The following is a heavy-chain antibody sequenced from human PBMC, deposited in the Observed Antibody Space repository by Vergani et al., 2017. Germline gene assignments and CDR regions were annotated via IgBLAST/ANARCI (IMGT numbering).Heavy chain of an antibody. J-gene: IGHJ6*02. D-gene: IGHD3-10*01. Sequence: QVQLVQSGAEVKKPGSSVKVSCKASGGTFSSYAISWVRQAPGQGLEWMGGIIPIFGTANYAQKFQGRVTITADESTSTAYMELSSLRSEDTAVYYCARYPPTMVRGVIITTGGVDVWGQGTTVTVSS. V-gene: IGHV1-69*01. CDR2: IIPIFGTA. CDR1: GGTFSSYA. CDR3: ARYPPTMVRGVIITTGGVDV.